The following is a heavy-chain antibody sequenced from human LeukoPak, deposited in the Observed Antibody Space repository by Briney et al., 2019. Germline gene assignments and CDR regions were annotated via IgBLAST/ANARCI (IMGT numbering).Heavy chain of an antibody. CDR2: ISYDGSNK. D-gene: IGHD3-3*01. J-gene: IGHJ6*02. CDR1: GFTFSSYA. V-gene: IGHV3-30-3*01. Sequence: GGSLRLSCAASGFTFSSYAMHWVRQAPGKGLEWVSVISYDGSNKYYADSVKGRFTISRDNSKNTLYLQMNSLRAEDTAVYYCAREAGSIFWGASMDVWGQGTTVTVSS. CDR3: AREAGSIFWGASMDV.